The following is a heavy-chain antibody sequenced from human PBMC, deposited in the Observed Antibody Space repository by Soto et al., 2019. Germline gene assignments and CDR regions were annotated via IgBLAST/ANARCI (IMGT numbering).Heavy chain of an antibody. J-gene: IGHJ6*01. CDR1: GFTFSSYA. D-gene: IGHD3-3*01. CDR2: ISGSGGST. V-gene: IGHV3-23*01. Sequence: GGSLRLSCAASGFTFSSYAMSWVRQAPGKGLEWVSAISGSGGSTYYADSVKGRFTISRDNSKNTLYLQMNSLRAEDTAVYYCAKALGIRFLAWFDMDFWGQGTTVTVSS. CDR3: AKALGIRFLAWFDMDF.